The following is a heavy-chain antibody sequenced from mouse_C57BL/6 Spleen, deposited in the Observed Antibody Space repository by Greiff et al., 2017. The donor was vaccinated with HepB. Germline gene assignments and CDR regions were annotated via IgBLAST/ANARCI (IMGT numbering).Heavy chain of an antibody. D-gene: IGHD2-1*01. CDR3: ARYYYGNYWYFDV. Sequence: VQLQQPGAELVKPGASVKLSCKASGYTFTSYWMHWVKQRPGQGLEWIGMIHPNSGSTNYNEKFKSKATLTVDKSSSTAYMQLSILTSEDSAVYYCARYYYGNYWYFDVWGTGTTVTVSS. CDR2: IHPNSGST. V-gene: IGHV1-64*01. CDR1: GYTFTSYW. J-gene: IGHJ1*03.